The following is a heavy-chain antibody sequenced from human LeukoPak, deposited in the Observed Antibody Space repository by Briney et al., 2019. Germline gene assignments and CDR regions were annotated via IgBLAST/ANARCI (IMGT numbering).Heavy chain of an antibody. Sequence: ASVKVSCKASGYTFSGYYMHWVRQAPGQGLEWMGWINPNTGGTNYAQKFQGRVTMTRDTSISTAYMDLSRLTSDDTAVYYCAADRLSRADYMDFWGKGTTVTVSS. V-gene: IGHV1-2*02. CDR3: AADRLSRADYMDF. CDR1: GYTFSGYY. J-gene: IGHJ6*03. CDR2: INPNTGGT. D-gene: IGHD6-6*01.